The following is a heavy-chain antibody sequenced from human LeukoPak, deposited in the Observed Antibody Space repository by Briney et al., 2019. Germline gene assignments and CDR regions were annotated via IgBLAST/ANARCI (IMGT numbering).Heavy chain of an antibody. CDR3: ARLAISSIWPVYFDF. Sequence: PGESLKISCKGSGYSFPNYWIGWVRQMPGKGLEWMGIIFPGDSNTRYSPSFQGQVTISADKSINTAYLQWSSLKASDTAMYYCARLAISSIWPVYFDFWGQGTLVTVSS. V-gene: IGHV5-51*01. J-gene: IGHJ4*02. CDR2: IFPGDSNT. CDR1: GYSFPNYW. D-gene: IGHD6-13*01.